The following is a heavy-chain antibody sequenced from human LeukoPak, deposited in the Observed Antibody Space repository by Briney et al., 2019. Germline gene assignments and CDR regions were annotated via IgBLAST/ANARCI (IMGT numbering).Heavy chain of an antibody. CDR3: ARRGRYDAFDI. Sequence: SETLSLTCTVSGGSISSYYWSWIWQPPGKGLEWIGYIYYSGSTNYNPSLKSRVTISVDTSKNQFSLKLSSVTAADTAVYYCARRGRYDAFDIWGQGTMVTVSS. CDR1: GGSISSYY. D-gene: IGHD6-19*01. CDR2: IYYSGST. J-gene: IGHJ3*02. V-gene: IGHV4-59*08.